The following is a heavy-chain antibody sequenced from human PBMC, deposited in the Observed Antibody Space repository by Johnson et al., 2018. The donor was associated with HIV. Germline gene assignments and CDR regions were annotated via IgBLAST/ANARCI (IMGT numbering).Heavy chain of an antibody. Sequence: VQLVVSGGGLVQPGRSLRLSCAASGFTFDDYAMHWVRQAPGKGLEWVSGISWNSGSIGYVDSVKGRFTISRDNAKNSLYLQMNSLRAEDTAVYYCAREARSERSAVAVSDAFDIWGQGTMVTVSS. J-gene: IGHJ3*02. CDR3: AREARSERSAVAVSDAFDI. V-gene: IGHV3-9*01. D-gene: IGHD6-19*01. CDR1: GFTFDDYA. CDR2: ISWNSGSI.